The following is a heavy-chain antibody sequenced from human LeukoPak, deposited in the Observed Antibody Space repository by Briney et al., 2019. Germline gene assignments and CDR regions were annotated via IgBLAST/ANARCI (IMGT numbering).Heavy chain of an antibody. CDR2: INPDGRRA. Sequence: QPGGSLRLSCAASGFTSSNHWMHWVRHAPRKGLLWVSRINPDGRRAYYAGSVKGRFTISRDNAKNTLHLQMNNLSADDTALYYCAREVEVVPTAMGAYYYCFMDVWGKGTTVTVSS. CDR1: GFTSSNHW. J-gene: IGHJ6*03. V-gene: IGHV3-74*01. D-gene: IGHD2-2*01. CDR3: AREVEVVPTAMGAYYYCFMDV.